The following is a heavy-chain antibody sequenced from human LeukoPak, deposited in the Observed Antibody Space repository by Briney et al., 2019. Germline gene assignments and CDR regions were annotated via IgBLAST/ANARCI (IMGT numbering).Heavy chain of an antibody. CDR1: GGSFSGYY. CDR2: INHSGST. CDR3: ARDKWWSYGMDV. J-gene: IGHJ6*02. Sequence: PSETLSLTCAVYGGSFSGYYWSWIRQPPGKGLEWIGEINHSGSTNYNPSLKSRVTISVDTSKNQFSLKLSSVTAADTAVYYCARDKWWSYGMDVWGQGTTVTVSS. V-gene: IGHV4-34*01. D-gene: IGHD2-15*01.